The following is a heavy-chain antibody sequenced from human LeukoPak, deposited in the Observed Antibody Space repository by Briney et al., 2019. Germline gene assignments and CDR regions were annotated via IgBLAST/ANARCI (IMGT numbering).Heavy chain of an antibody. V-gene: IGHV3-23*01. CDR1: GFTFSSYA. D-gene: IGHD5-24*01. Sequence: GGSLRLSCAASGFTFSSYAMNWVRQAPGKGLEWVSSISGSGGSTCCADSVKGRFTISRDNPKNTLYLQMNSLRAEDTAVYYCAKGVRLQPNIFDYWGQGTLVAVSS. J-gene: IGHJ4*02. CDR2: ISGSGGST. CDR3: AKGVRLQPNIFDY.